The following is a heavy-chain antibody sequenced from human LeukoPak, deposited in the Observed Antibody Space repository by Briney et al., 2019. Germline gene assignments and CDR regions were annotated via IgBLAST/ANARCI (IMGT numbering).Heavy chain of an antibody. CDR2: ISSSGSTI. Sequence: PGGSLRFSCAASGFTFSDYYMSWIRQAPGKGLEWVSYISSSGSTIYYADSVKGRFTISRDNAKNSLYLQMNSLRAEDTAVYYCATLVSGWYYFDYWGQGTLVTVSS. CDR1: GFTFSDYY. CDR3: ATLVSGWYYFDY. D-gene: IGHD6-19*01. V-gene: IGHV3-11*01. J-gene: IGHJ4*02.